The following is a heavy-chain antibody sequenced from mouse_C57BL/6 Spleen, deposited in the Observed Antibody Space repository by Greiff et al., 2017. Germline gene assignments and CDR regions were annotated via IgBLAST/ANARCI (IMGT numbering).Heavy chain of an antibody. D-gene: IGHD1-1*01. V-gene: IGHV1-55*01. CDR2: IYPGSGST. Sequence: QVQLQQPGAELVKPGASVKMSCKASGYTFTSYWITWVKQRPGQGLEWIGDIYPGSGSTNYNEKFKSKATLTVDTSSSTAYMQLSSLTSKDSAVYYCARERYYYGSSPYAMDDWGQGTSVTVS. J-gene: IGHJ4*01. CDR3: ARERYYYGSSPYAMDD. CDR1: GYTFTSYW.